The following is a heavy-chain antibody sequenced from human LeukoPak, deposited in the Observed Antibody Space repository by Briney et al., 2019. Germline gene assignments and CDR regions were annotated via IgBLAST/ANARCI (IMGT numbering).Heavy chain of an antibody. CDR2: IKQDGSEK. V-gene: IGHV3-7*01. CDR1: GFSFSSYW. Sequence: GGSLRLSCAASGFSFSSYWMSWVRQAPGKGLEWVANIKQDGSEKYYVVSVKGRFTISRDNAKNSLYLQMNSLRAEDTAVYYCARGPMGYYDSTGYDNWGQGTLVTVSS. J-gene: IGHJ4*02. D-gene: IGHD3-22*01. CDR3: ARGPMGYYDSTGYDN.